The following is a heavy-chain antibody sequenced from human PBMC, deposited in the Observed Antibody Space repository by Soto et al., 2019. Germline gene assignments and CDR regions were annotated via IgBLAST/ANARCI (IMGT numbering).Heavy chain of an antibody. D-gene: IGHD5-12*01. J-gene: IGHJ4*02. V-gene: IGHV1-46*01. CDR3: ARDRALIGATTGGEFDY. CDR1: GYTFTSYY. CDR2: INPSGGNT. Sequence: ASVKVSCKASGYTFTSYYLHWVRQAPGQGLEWMGIINPSGGNTGYAQRFQGRVTMTRDTSTSTVYMELSSLRSEDTAVYYCARDRALIGATTGGEFDYWGQGTLVTVSS.